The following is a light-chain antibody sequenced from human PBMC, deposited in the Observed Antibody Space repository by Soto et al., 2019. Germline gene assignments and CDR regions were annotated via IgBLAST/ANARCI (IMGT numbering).Light chain of an antibody. CDR3: QQRSNWL. Sequence: ETVLTQSPATLSLSPGEIATLSCRASQSVSTYLAWYQQKPGQAPRLLIYDASNRATGIPARFSGSGSGTDFTLTISTLEPEDFAVYYCQQRSNWLFGQGTTVDIK. CDR1: QSVSTY. V-gene: IGKV3-11*01. J-gene: IGKJ1*01. CDR2: DAS.